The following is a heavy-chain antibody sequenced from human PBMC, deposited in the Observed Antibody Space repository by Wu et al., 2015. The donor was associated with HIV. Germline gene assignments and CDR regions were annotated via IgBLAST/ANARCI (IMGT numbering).Heavy chain of an antibody. J-gene: IGHJ4*02. CDR1: GSNLSKLS. V-gene: IGHV1-24*01. CDR2: INPQSDDT. Sequence: QVQLVQSGAEMKKPGASVKVSCKLSGSNLSKLSIHWVRQAPGKGLEWMGCINPQSDDTKYAQKFQGRVTMTRDTSTNTAYMELSGLTFDDTAMYYCLTAIDGIVYWGQGPLVTVSS. CDR3: LTAIDGIVY. D-gene: IGHD5-24*01.